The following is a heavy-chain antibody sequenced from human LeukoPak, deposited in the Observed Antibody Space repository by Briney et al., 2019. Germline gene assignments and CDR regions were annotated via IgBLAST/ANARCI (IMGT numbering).Heavy chain of an antibody. D-gene: IGHD6-13*01. CDR1: GGSISSDF. V-gene: IGHV4-59*08. J-gene: IGHJ5*02. CDR3: AGDIAAVNIPGSRLDP. CDR2: ISYSAIT. Sequence: SETLSLTCTVSGGSISSDFWSWIRQPPGKGLEWIGYISYSAITNYNPSLKSRVTISVDTSKNQFSLRLRSVTAADTAVYFCAGDIAAVNIPGSRLDPWGQGTLVTVSS.